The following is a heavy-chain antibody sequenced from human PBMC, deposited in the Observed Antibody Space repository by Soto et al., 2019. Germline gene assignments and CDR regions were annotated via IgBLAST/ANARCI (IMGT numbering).Heavy chain of an antibody. D-gene: IGHD3-22*01. V-gene: IGHV3-23*01. CDR3: ASGDSSGSLRSSLGP. Sequence: EVQLLESGGGLVQPGGSLRLSCAASGFTFSSYAMSWVRQAPGKGLEWVSAISGSGGSTYYADSVKGRFTISRDNSKNTLYLQMNSLRAEDTAVYYCASGDSSGSLRSSLGPWGQGTLVTVSS. J-gene: IGHJ5*02. CDR1: GFTFSSYA. CDR2: ISGSGGST.